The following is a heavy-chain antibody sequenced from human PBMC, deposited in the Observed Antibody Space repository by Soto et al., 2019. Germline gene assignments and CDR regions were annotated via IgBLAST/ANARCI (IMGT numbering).Heavy chain of an antibody. CDR1: GFTFDDYA. Sequence: GGSLRLSCAASGFTFDDYAMHWVRQAPGKGLEWVSGISWNSGSIGYADYVKGRFTISRDNAKNSLYLKMNSLRAEDTALYYFAKDPHYDILTGYDYYMDVWGKGTTVTVSS. D-gene: IGHD3-9*01. CDR3: AKDPHYDILTGYDYYMDV. CDR2: ISWNSGSI. J-gene: IGHJ6*03. V-gene: IGHV3-9*01.